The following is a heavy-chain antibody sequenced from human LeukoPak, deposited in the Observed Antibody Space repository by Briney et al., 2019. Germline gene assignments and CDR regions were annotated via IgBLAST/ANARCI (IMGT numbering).Heavy chain of an antibody. D-gene: IGHD6-19*01. Sequence: SCKASGYTFSSYEMNWVRQAPGKGLEWVSYISSTGSTIYYADSVRGRFTISRDNAKNSLYLQLNSLRAEDTAVYYCARVHRSSAWKFDSWGQGTLVTVSS. CDR2: ISSTGSTI. CDR3: ARVHRSSAWKFDS. CDR1: GYTFSSYE. V-gene: IGHV3-48*03. J-gene: IGHJ4*02.